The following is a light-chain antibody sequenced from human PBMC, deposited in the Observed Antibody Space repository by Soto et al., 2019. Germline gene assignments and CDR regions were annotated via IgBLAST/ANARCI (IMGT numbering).Light chain of an antibody. Sequence: EIVLAHSPGTLSFSPGERATLSGRAIHSFTSSDLAWYQQKPGQAHRLLIYGASRRATGLPDRFSGSGSGTDFTLTISRLEPEDFAVYYCQQYGSSPCFGPGTKVDIK. CDR2: GAS. V-gene: IGKV3-20*01. J-gene: IGKJ3*01. CDR3: QQYGSSPC. CDR1: HSFTSSD.